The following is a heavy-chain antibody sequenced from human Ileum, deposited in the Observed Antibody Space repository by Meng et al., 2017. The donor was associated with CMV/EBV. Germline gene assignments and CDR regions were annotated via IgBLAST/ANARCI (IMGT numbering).Heavy chain of an antibody. CDR1: GFTFSTYW. D-gene: IGHD3-22*01. CDR3: ARDDSTGYYYFDS. V-gene: IGHV3-7*01. CDR2: IKQGGSEK. J-gene: IGHJ4*02. Sequence: GESLKISCAASGFTFSTYWMSWVRQAPGKGLEWVANIKQGGSEKYYVDSVKGRFTISRDNAKNSLYLQMNSLRAEDTAVYYCARDDSTGYYYFDSWGQGTLVTVSS.